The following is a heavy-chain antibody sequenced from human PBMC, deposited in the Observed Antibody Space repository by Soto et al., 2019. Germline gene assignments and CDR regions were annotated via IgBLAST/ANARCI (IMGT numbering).Heavy chain of an antibody. CDR2: ISAYNGNT. V-gene: IGHV1-18*01. Sequence: QVQLVQSGAEVKKPGASVKVSCKASGYTFTSYGISWVRQAPGQGLEWMGWISAYNGNTNYAQKLQGRVTMTTDTSTSTAYMEQRSMRSDDTAVDYCARDPTMVRGVNRPYGMDVWGQGTTVTVSS. CDR3: ARDPTMVRGVNRPYGMDV. D-gene: IGHD3-10*01. J-gene: IGHJ6*02. CDR1: GYTFTSYG.